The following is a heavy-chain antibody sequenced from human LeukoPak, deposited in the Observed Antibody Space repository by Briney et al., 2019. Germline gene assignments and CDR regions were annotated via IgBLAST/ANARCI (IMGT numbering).Heavy chain of an antibody. CDR2: INHSGST. V-gene: IGHV4-34*01. CDR1: GGSFSGYY. CDR3: ARGKLTEFDY. Sequence: SETLSLTCAVYGGSFSGYYWSWIRQPPGKGLEWIGEINHSGSTNYNPSLKSRVTISVDTSKNQFALKLSSVTAADTAVYYCARGKLTEFDYWGQGTLVTVS. J-gene: IGHJ4*02. D-gene: IGHD1-14*01.